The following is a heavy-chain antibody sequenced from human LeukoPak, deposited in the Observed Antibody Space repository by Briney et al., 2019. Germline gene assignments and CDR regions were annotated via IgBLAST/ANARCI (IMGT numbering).Heavy chain of an antibody. CDR3: ARHDYAGNTGDY. CDR1: GFTFSSYS. CDR2: IGTSSSII. V-gene: IGHV3-48*02. Sequence: PGGSLRLSCAASGFTFSSYSMNWVRQTPGKGLEWVSYIGTSSSIIYYADSVKGRFTISRDNAKNSLYLQMNSLRDEDTAVYYCARHDYAGNTGDYWGQGTLVLVTA. D-gene: IGHD4-23*01. J-gene: IGHJ4*02.